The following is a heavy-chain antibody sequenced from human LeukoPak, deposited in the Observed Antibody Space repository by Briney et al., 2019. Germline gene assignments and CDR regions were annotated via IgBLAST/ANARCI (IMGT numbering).Heavy chain of an antibody. J-gene: IGHJ4*02. CDR3: AKAQRIQLWTFDY. Sequence: GRSLRLSCAASGFTFSSYGMHWVRQAPGKGLEWVAVISYDGSNKYYADSVKGRFTISRDNSKNTLYLQMNSLRAEDTAVYYCAKAQRIQLWTFDYWGQGTLVTVSS. CDR2: ISYDGSNK. D-gene: IGHD5-18*01. CDR1: GFTFSSYG. V-gene: IGHV3-30*18.